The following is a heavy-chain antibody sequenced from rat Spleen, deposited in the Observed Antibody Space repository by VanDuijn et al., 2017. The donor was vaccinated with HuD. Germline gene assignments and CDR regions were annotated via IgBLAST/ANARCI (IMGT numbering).Heavy chain of an antibody. CDR1: GFTFSDYY. CDR2: ISSGGGGT. V-gene: IGHV5-25*01. CDR3: ARQYYGYTD. D-gene: IGHD1-7*01. J-gene: IGHJ3*01. Sequence: EVKLVESGGGLVQPGRSLKLSCAASGFTFSDYYMTWVRQTPAKGLDWVASISSGGGGTYYSDSVKGRFTISRDNAKSTLYLQMDSLRSEDTASYYCARQYYGYTDWGQGTLVTVSS.